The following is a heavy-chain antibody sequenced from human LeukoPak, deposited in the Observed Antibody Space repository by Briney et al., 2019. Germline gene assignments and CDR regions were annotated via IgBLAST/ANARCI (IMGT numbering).Heavy chain of an antibody. CDR2: ISYDGSNK. J-gene: IGHJ4*02. CDR3: ARDRASSYDFWSGYYRGLDY. D-gene: IGHD3-3*01. CDR1: GFTFSSYA. Sequence: PGRSLRLSCAASGFTFSSYAMHWVRQAPGKGLEWVAVISYDGSNKYYADSVKGRFTISRDNSKNTLYLQMNSLRAEDTAVYYCARDRASSYDFWSGYYRGLDYWGQGTLVTVSS. V-gene: IGHV3-30*04.